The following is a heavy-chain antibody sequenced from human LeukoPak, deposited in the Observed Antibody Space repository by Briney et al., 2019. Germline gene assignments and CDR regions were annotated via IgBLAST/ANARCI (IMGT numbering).Heavy chain of an antibody. J-gene: IGHJ4*02. V-gene: IGHV3-7*04. CDR3: ARGTYYYEF. CDR1: GFTFSTYS. CDR2: MNQLGNEK. D-gene: IGHD3-22*01. Sequence: GGSLRLSCAASGFTFSTYSMNWVRQAPGKGPEWVAYMNQLGNEKKYLDSVKGRFTISRDNAKNSLYLQMTSLRVDDTAVYYCARGTYYYEFWGQGTLVTVSS.